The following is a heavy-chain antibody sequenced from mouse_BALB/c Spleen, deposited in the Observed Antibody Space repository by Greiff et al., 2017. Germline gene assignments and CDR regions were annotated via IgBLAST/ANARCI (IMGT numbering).Heavy chain of an antibody. Sequence: VKLMESGPGLVAPSQSLSITCTVSGFSLTSYDISWIRQPPGKGLEWLGVIWTGGGTNYNSAFMSRLSISKDNSKSQVFLKMNSLQTDDTAIYYCVRDRDRGYAMDYWGQGTSVTVSS. CDR3: VRDRDRGYAMDY. J-gene: IGHJ4*01. CDR2: IWTGGGT. D-gene: IGHD3-1*01. V-gene: IGHV2-9-2*01. CDR1: GFSLTSYD.